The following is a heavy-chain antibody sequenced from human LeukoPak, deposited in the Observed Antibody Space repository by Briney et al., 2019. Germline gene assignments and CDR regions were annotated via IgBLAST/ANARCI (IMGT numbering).Heavy chain of an antibody. J-gene: IGHJ4*01. Sequence: GGSLRLSCAASGFTFSSYWMSWVRQAPGKGLEWVANIKQDGSEKYYVDSVKGRFTISRDNAKNSLYLQMNSLRAEDTAVYYCARDSPHYDYFWGSYRSPQISFDYGGQEPW. CDR3: ARDSPHYDYFWGSYRSPQISFDY. CDR2: IKQDGSEK. V-gene: IGHV3-7*03. CDR1: GFTFSSYW. D-gene: IGHD3-16*02.